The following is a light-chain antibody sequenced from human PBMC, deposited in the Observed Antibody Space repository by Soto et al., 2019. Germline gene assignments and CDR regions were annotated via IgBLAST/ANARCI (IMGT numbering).Light chain of an antibody. CDR3: SSYTSINTQL. V-gene: IGLV2-14*03. J-gene: IGLJ3*02. CDR2: DVA. Sequence: QSALTQPASVSDSPGQSITISCTGTSSDVGGSNFVSWYQQHPGKPPKLIIYDVANRPSGVSNRFSGSKSGSTASLIISGLQAEDEAYYYCSSYTSINTQLFGGGTKLTVL. CDR1: SSDVGGSNF.